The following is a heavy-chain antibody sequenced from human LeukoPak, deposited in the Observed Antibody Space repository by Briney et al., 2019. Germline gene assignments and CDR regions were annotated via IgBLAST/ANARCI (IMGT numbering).Heavy chain of an antibody. CDR2: IYPPDSYT. V-gene: IGHV5-51*01. Sequence: GESLKISCKGSGYIFKDFWIGWVRQMPGKGLEWMGAIYPPDSYTKYSPSFRGHVTISVDKSITTAYLQRSALRASDTAMDYCARGRGRWDGADLWGQGTLITVSS. D-gene: IGHD4/OR15-4a*01. CDR1: GYIFKDFW. CDR3: ARGRGRWDGADL. J-gene: IGHJ1*01.